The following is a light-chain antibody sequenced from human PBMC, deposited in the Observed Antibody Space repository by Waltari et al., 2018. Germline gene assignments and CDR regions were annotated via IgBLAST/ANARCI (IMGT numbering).Light chain of an antibody. CDR1: QSVSRS. V-gene: IGKV3-20*01. J-gene: IGKJ1*01. Sequence: IVLTQSPGTLSLSPAARATLSCRASQSVSRSLAWYQQKPGQAPKLLIYGASPRATGIPDRFTGSGSGTDFSLTISSLEPEDFAIYFCQHYVRLPATFGQGTKVEIK. CDR3: QHYVRLPAT. CDR2: GAS.